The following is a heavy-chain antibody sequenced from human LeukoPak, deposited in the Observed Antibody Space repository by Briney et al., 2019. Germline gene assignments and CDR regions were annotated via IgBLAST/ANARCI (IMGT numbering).Heavy chain of an antibody. CDR3: AKDLGDYGDYVRDDP. V-gene: IGHV3-23*01. Sequence: GGSLRLSCAASGFTFSSYAMSWVRQAPGKGLEWVSAISGSGGSTYYADSVKGRFTISRDNSKNTLYLQMNSLRAEDTAVYYCAKDLGDYGDYVRDDPWGQGTLVTVPS. J-gene: IGHJ5*02. CDR1: GFTFSSYA. D-gene: IGHD4-17*01. CDR2: ISGSGGST.